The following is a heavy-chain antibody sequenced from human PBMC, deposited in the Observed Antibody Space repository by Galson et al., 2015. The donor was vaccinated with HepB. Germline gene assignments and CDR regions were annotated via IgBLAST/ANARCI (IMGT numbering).Heavy chain of an antibody. J-gene: IGHJ4*02. CDR3: ARVDHYDILTGYFDY. V-gene: IGHV3-30*04. CDR2: ISYDGSNK. D-gene: IGHD3-9*01. CDR1: GFTFSSYA. Sequence: SLRLSCAASGFTFSSYAMHWVRQAPGKGLEWVAVISYDGSNKYYADSVKGRFTISRDNSKNTLYLQMSSLRAEDTAVYYCARVDHYDILTGYFDYWGQGTLVTVSS.